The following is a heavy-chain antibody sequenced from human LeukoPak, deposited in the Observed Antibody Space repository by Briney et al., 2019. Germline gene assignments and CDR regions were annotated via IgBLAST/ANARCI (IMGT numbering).Heavy chain of an antibody. CDR3: AKGGGVRMTTIAPNWFVP. CDR1: GFTFSNSA. CDR2: IGGSGTMT. V-gene: IGHV3-23*01. J-gene: IGHJ5*02. D-gene: IGHD5-24*01. Sequence: GGSLRLSCAASGFTFSNSAMSWVRQAPGKGLEWVSAIGGSGTMTEYADSVKGRFSISRDNSKNTLYLQLSSLRAEDTALYYCAKGGGVRMTTIAPNWFVPWGQGTLVTVSP.